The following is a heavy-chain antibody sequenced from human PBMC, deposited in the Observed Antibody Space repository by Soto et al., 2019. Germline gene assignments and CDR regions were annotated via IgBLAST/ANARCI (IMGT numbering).Heavy chain of an antibody. J-gene: IGHJ4*02. CDR3: ARHYCSGGSCRSYFDY. CDR1: GGSISSYY. Sequence: QVQLQESGPGLVKPSETLSLTCTVSGGSISSYYWSWIRQPPGKGLEWIGNIYYSGSTNYNPSLKSRVTISVETSKNQFSLKLSSVTAADTAVYYCARHYCSGGSCRSYFDYWGQGTLVTVSS. CDR2: IYYSGST. V-gene: IGHV4-59*08. D-gene: IGHD2-15*01.